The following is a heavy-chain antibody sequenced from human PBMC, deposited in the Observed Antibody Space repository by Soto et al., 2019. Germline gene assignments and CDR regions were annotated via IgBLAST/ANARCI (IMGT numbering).Heavy chain of an antibody. V-gene: IGHV1-24*01. CDR2: FDHEDGET. CDR3: ATDRGGIYSHGLFDY. Sequence: ASVKVSCKVSGYTLTELSMHCVRQAPGKGLEWMGGFDHEDGETIYAQKFQGRVTMTEDTSTDTAYMELSRLRSEDTAVYYCATDRGGIYSHGLFDYWGQGTLVTVSS. J-gene: IGHJ4*02. CDR1: GYTLTELS. D-gene: IGHD5-18*01.